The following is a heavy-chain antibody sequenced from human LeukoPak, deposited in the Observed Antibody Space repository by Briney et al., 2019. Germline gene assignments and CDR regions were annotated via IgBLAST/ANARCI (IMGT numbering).Heavy chain of an antibody. CDR3: ARAPRTVVTPHRYYYYYMDV. J-gene: IGHJ6*03. D-gene: IGHD4-23*01. CDR2: INHSGST. Sequence: SETLSLTCAVYGGSFSGYYWSWIRQPPGKGLEWIGEINHSGSTNYNPSLKSRVTISVDTSKNQFSLKLSSVTAADTAVYYCARAPRTVVTPHRYYYYYMDVWGKGTTVTVSS. CDR1: GGSFSGYY. V-gene: IGHV4-34*01.